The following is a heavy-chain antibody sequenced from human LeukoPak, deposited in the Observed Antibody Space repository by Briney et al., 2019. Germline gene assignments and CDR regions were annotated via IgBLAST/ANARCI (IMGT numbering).Heavy chain of an antibody. CDR1: GYTFTSYG. V-gene: IGHV1-18*01. D-gene: IGHD2-2*01. CDR2: IGVYSGKT. Sequence: ASVKVSCKTSGYTFTSYGISRVRQAPGQGLEWMGWIGVYSGKTKYAQNFQDRVTLTTDASTSTAYLELRNLRSDDTAVYFCAREEFCSTTRCYHNWFDPWGQGTLVTASS. CDR3: AREEFCSTTRCYHNWFDP. J-gene: IGHJ5*02.